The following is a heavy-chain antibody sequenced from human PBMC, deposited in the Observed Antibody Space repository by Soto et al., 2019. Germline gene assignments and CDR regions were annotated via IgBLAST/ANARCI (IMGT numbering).Heavy chain of an antibody. CDR2: IHHSGST. CDR3: ARDQGSHPGD. D-gene: IGHD6-13*01. Sequence: QVQLQESGPGLVRPSGTVSLTCAVSGVSISSDNWWSWVRQPPGKALEWIGEIHHSGSTKYNPSLKSRVTMSVVPSKDLFSLTLNSVTAADTAFYYCARDQGSHPGDWGQGTLVSVSS. V-gene: IGHV4-4*02. CDR1: GVSISSDNW. J-gene: IGHJ4*02.